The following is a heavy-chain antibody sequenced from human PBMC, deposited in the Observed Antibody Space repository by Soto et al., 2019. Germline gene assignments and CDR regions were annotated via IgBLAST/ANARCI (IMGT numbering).Heavy chain of an antibody. CDR2: IRSKANSYAT. Sequence: PGGSLRLSCAASGFTFSGSAMHWVRQASGKGLEWVGRIRSKANSYATAYAASVKGRFTISRDDSKNTAYLQMNSLKTEDTAVYYCTRLPDSSSWYSSYFDYWCQGTPVAVSS. CDR1: GFTFSGSA. CDR3: TRLPDSSSWYSSYFDY. D-gene: IGHD6-13*01. J-gene: IGHJ4*02. V-gene: IGHV3-73*01.